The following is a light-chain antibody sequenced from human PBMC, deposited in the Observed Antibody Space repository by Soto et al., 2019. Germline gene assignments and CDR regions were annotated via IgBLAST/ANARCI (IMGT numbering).Light chain of an antibody. CDR2: NAS. J-gene: IGKJ1*01. V-gene: IGKV1-5*01. Sequence: DIQMTQSPFTLSASVGDRGTITCRASQSISYYLAWYQKKPGKAPKVLIWNASSLQRGVPSRFSGSGSGTEFTLTISSLQPDDFATYYCQQYNRFSTWTFGQGTKVDIK. CDR1: QSISYY. CDR3: QQYNRFSTWT.